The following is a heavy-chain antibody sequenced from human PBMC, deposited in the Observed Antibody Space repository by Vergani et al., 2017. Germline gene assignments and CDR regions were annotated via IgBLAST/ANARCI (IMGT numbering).Heavy chain of an antibody. V-gene: IGHV4-34*01. J-gene: IGHJ5*02. CDR3: ARGPGFDP. CDR2: INHSGST. Sequence: QVQLQQWGAGLLKPSETLSLTCAVYGGSFSGYYWSWIRQPPGKGLEWIGEINHSGSTNYNPSLKSRVNISVDTSKNQFSLKLSSVTAADTAVCYWARGPGFDPWGQGTLVTVSS. CDR1: GGSFSGYY.